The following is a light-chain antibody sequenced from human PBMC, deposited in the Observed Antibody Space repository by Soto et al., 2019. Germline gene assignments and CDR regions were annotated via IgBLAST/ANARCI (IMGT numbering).Light chain of an antibody. CDR1: QGIRND. CDR3: LQHNSYPRT. CDR2: AAS. V-gene: IGKV1-17*01. Sequence: DSRIMQSPSSMSASVGDRGTITCRASQGIRNDLGWYQQKPGKAPKRLIYAASSLQSGVTSRFSGSGSGTEFTLTISSLQPEDCATYYCLQHNSYPRTFGGGTKVEIK. J-gene: IGKJ4*01.